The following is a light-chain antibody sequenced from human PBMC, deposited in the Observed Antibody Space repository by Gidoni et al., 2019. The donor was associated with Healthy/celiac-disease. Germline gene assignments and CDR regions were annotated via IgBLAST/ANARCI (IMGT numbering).Light chain of an antibody. CDR3: CSYAVKV. CDR2: EFS. Sequence: QSALTQPASVSGSPGQSITISCTGTSSDVGSYNLVSWYQQHPGKAPKLMIYEFSKRPSGVSNRFSGSKSGNTASLTISGLQAEDEADYYCCSYAVKVFGGGTKLTVL. CDR1: SSDVGSYNL. V-gene: IGLV2-23*02. J-gene: IGLJ2*01.